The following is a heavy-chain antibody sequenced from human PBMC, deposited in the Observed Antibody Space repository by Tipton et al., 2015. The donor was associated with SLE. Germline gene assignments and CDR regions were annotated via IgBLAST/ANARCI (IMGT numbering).Heavy chain of an antibody. CDR1: GFSFPEYT. J-gene: IGHJ5*02. V-gene: IGHV3-49*04. CDR2: IRSTTYGGTA. D-gene: IGHD3-3*01. Sequence: QLVQSGGGLVQPGRSLRLSCTASGFSFPEYTMNWVRQAPGKGLEWVGFIRSTTYGGTAEYAASVRGRFTISRDDSKNIAYLHMNILKTEDAGVYYCSSALRYMEWIWGTWGQGTPVAVSS. CDR3: SSALRYMEWIWGT.